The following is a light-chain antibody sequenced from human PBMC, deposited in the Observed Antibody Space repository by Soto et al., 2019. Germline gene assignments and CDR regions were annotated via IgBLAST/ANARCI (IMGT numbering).Light chain of an antibody. J-gene: IGLJ3*02. V-gene: IGLV2-14*01. Sequence: QSVLTQPASVSGSPGQSITISCAGTSSDVGGYNYVSWYQQFPGKAPKLMIYEVSNRPSGVSNRFFGSKSGNTASLTISGLQAEDEADYYCSSYTSSNTLVFGGGTQLTVL. CDR1: SSDVGGYNY. CDR2: EVS. CDR3: SSYTSSNTLV.